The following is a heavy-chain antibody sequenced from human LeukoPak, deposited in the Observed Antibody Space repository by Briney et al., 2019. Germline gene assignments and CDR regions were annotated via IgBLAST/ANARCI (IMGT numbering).Heavy chain of an antibody. J-gene: IGHJ3*02. CDR1: GFTFSSYA. V-gene: IGHV3-23*01. CDR3: AKGTWMLAFYI. Sequence: AGGSLTLSCAASGFTFSSYAMSWVRQAPGKGLEWVSAISGSGGSTYYADSVKGRFTISRDNSKTTLYLQMNSLRAEDTAVYCSAKGTWMLAFYIWGQGTMVTVSS. CDR2: ISGSGGST. D-gene: IGHD2-8*01.